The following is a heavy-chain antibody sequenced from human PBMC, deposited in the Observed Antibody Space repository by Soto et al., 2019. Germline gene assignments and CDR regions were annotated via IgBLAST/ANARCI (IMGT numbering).Heavy chain of an antibody. J-gene: IGHJ4*02. CDR2: IDWDGEK. V-gene: IGHV2-70*04. CDR3: ARTTNTGTDY. Sequence: SGPTLVNPTQTLTLICTFSGFSLTSNEMRVTWIRQPPGKALEWLARIDWDGEKFYSSSLRTRLTISKDSSKNQVVLTMTNMDPVDTATYYCARTTNTGTDYWGQGTLVTVSS. CDR1: GFSLTSNEMR. D-gene: IGHD1-1*01.